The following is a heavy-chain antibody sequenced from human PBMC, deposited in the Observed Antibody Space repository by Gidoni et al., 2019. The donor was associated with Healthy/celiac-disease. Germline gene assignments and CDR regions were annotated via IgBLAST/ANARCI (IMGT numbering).Heavy chain of an antibody. CDR3: AREWGHNYYDSSGYPDY. J-gene: IGHJ4*02. Sequence: QVQLVESGGGVVKPGGSLRLSRAASGFTFSDHYMSWIRQAPGKGLEWVSYISSSSSYTNYADSVKGRFTISRDNAKNSLYLQMNSLRAEDTAVYYCAREWGHNYYDSSGYPDYWGQGTLVTVSS. CDR1: GFTFSDHY. D-gene: IGHD3-22*01. CDR2: ISSSSSYT. V-gene: IGHV3-11*06.